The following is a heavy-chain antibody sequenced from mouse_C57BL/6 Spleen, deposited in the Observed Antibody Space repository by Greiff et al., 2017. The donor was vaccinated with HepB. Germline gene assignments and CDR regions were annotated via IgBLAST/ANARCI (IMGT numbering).Heavy chain of an antibody. V-gene: IGHV5-16*01. J-gene: IGHJ3*01. CDR3: ARVGTALAY. CDR2: INYDGSST. Sequence: EVKLMESEGGLVQPGRSMKLSCTASGFTFSDYYMAWVRQVPEKGLEWVANINYDGSSTYYLDSLKSRFIISRDNAKNILYLQMSSLKSEDTATYYCARVGTALAYWGQGTLVTVSA. CDR1: GFTFSDYY. D-gene: IGHD3-1*01.